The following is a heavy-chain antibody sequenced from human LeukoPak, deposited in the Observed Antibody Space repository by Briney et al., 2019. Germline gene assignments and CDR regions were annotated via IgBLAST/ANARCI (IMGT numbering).Heavy chain of an antibody. J-gene: IGHJ6*03. V-gene: IGHV4-61*02. CDR2: IYTSGST. CDR1: DGSISGGSYY. CDR3: ARAPYYYYYMDV. Sequence: PSQTLSLTCTVSDGSISGGSYYWSWIRQPAGKGLEWIGRIYTSGSTNYNPSLKSRVTISVDTSKNQFSLKLSSVTAADTAVYYCARAPYYYYYMDVWGKGTTVTVSS.